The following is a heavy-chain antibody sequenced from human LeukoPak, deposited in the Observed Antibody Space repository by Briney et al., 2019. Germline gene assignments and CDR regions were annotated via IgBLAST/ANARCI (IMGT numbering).Heavy chain of an antibody. V-gene: IGHV3-53*01. Sequence: GGSLRLSCAASGIAVSSNYMSWVRQAPGKGLEWVSGIYSGGSTYYADSVKGRFTISRDDSKNTLYLQMNSMRAEDTAVYYCARGGSYNRGYFDYWGQGTLVAVSS. J-gene: IGHJ4*02. CDR3: ARGGSYNRGYFDY. CDR2: IYSGGST. D-gene: IGHD5-24*01. CDR1: GIAVSSNY.